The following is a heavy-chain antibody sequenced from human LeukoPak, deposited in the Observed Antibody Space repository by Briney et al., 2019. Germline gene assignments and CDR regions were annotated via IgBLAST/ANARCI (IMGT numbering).Heavy chain of an antibody. CDR3: ARALHGIVVDTTMDV. D-gene: IGHD3-22*01. V-gene: IGHV3-20*04. CDR1: GFTFSSYG. CDR2: INWNGGST. J-gene: IGHJ6*03. Sequence: GGSLRLSCAASGFTFSSYGMSWVRQAPGKGLEWVSGINWNGGSTGYADSVKGRFTISRDNAKNSLYLQMNSLRAEVTALYYCARALHGIVVDTTMDVWGKGTTVTVSS.